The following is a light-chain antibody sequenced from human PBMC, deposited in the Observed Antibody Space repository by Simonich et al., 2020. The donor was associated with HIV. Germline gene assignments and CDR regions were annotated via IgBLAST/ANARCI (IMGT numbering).Light chain of an antibody. J-gene: IGKJ2*01. V-gene: IGKV3-15*01. CDR2: DSS. Sequence: EIVMTQSPATLSVSPGERATLSCRASQSVSSSLAWYQQKPGQAPRLLIYDSSTRATGIPARFSGSGSATEFTLTISSLQSEDFVLYYCQQYNNWPYTFGQGTKLEIK. CDR3: QQYNNWPYT. CDR1: QSVSSS.